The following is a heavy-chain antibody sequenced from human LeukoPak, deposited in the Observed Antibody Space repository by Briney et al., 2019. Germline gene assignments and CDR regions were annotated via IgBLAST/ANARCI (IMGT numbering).Heavy chain of an antibody. D-gene: IGHD6-13*01. V-gene: IGHV3-23*01. J-gene: IGHJ4*02. Sequence: GGSLRLSCAASGFTFSSYAMSWVRQVPGKGLEWVSAISGSGGSTYYADSVKGRFTISRDNSKNTLYLQMNSLRAEDTAVYYCAKDRQQLVREDYFDYWGQGTLVTVSS. CDR3: AKDRQQLVREDYFDY. CDR2: ISGSGGST. CDR1: GFTFSSYA.